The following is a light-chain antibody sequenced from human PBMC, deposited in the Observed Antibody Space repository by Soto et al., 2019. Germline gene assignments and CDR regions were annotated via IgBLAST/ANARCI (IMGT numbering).Light chain of an antibody. V-gene: IGKV3-20*01. CDR3: QQYGSSRWT. CDR1: QSVSGSY. J-gene: IGKJ1*01. Sequence: EIVLTQSPGTLSLSPGERATLSCRASQSVSGSYLAWYQQRPGQAPRLLIYVASSRATGIPDRFSGSGSGTDFILIITCLEPEDFAVYYCQQYGSSRWTFGRGTK. CDR2: VAS.